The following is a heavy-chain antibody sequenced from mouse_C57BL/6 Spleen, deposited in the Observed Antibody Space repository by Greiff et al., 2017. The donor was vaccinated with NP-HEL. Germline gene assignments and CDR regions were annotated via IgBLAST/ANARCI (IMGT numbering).Heavy chain of an antibody. CDR1: GYTFTDHT. J-gene: IGHJ4*01. V-gene: IGHV1-78*01. CDR3: ARWRGNYVEDYAMDY. Sequence: VQLQESDAELVKPGASVKISCKVSGYTFTDHTIHWMKQRPEQGLEWIGYIYPRDGSTKYNEKFKGKATLTADKSSSTAYMQLNSLTSEDSAVYFGARWRGNYVEDYAMDYWGQGTSVTVSS. D-gene: IGHD2-1*01. CDR2: IYPRDGST.